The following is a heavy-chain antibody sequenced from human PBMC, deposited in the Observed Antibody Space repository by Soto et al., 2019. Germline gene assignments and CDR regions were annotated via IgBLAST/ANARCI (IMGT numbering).Heavy chain of an antibody. CDR1: GFTFSSYA. V-gene: IGHV3-23*01. Sequence: EVQLLESGGGLVQPGGSLRLSCAASGFTFSSYALSWVRQAPGKGLEWVSAISGSGGSTYYADSVKGRFTISRDNSKNTLNLQMNSLRAEDTAVYYGAKDVLETDQGDAFDIWGQGTMVTVSS. J-gene: IGHJ3*02. D-gene: IGHD3-3*02. CDR3: AKDVLETDQGDAFDI. CDR2: ISGSGGST.